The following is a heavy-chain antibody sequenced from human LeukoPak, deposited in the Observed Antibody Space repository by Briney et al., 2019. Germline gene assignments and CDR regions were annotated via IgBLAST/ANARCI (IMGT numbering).Heavy chain of an antibody. CDR3: ARDPSPFSAHCDHTSCYDD. D-gene: IGHD2-2*01. Sequence: GGSLRLSCAASGFTFSSYDMNWVRQAPGKGLEWVSYISPSSTRIDYAASVKGRFTISRDDAKNSLYLQMNSLRAEDTAVYYCARDPSPFSAHCDHTSCYDDWGQGTLVTVSS. J-gene: IGHJ4*02. CDR1: GFTFSSYD. CDR2: ISPSSTRI. V-gene: IGHV3-48*03.